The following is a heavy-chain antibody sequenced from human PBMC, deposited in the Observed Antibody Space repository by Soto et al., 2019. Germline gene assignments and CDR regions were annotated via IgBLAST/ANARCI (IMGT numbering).Heavy chain of an antibody. CDR1: GGSFSDYY. V-gene: IGHV4-34*01. Sequence: SETLSLTCAVYGGSFSDYYWSWIRQPPGKGLEWIGEINHSGSTKYNPSHKRRVTISADTSKNQFSLKLSSVTAADTADYYCAIVVTAVRFLEWSNYYYYYMDVWGKGTTVTVSS. CDR3: AIVVTAVRFLEWSNYYYYYMDV. J-gene: IGHJ6*03. D-gene: IGHD3-3*01. CDR2: INHSGST.